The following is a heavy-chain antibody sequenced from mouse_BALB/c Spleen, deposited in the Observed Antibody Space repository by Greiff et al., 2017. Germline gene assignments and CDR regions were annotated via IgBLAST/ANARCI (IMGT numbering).Heavy chain of an antibody. D-gene: IGHD2-10*02. Sequence: QVHVKQSGAELAKPGASVKMSCKASGYTFTSYWMHWVKQRPGQGLEWIGYINPSTGYTEYNQKFKDKATLTADKSSSTAYMQLSSLTSEDSAVYYCARFGMVAYWGQGTLVTVSA. V-gene: IGHV1-7*01. CDR3: ARFGMVAY. CDR1: GYTFTSYW. CDR2: INPSTGYT. J-gene: IGHJ3*01.